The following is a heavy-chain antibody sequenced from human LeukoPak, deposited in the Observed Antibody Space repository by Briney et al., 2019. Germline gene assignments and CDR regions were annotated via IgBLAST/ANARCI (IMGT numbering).Heavy chain of an antibody. D-gene: IGHD3-22*01. CDR2: IRYDGTNK. CDR3: ARHQGDSSGYFPHYTYYYYYMDV. J-gene: IGHJ6*03. Sequence: GGSLRLSCAAYGFTFSSYGMHWVRQAPGKGLEWVAFIRYDGTNKYYADSVKGRFTISRDNSKNTLYLQLNSLRAEDTAVYYCARHQGDSSGYFPHYTYYYYYMDVWGKGTTVTVSS. CDR1: GFTFSSYG. V-gene: IGHV3-30*02.